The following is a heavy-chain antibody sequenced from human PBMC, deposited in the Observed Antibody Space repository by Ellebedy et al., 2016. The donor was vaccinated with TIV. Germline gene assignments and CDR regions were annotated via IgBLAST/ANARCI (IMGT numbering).Heavy chain of an antibody. CDR2: IDTGNGNV. J-gene: IGHJ4*02. CDR1: GYTFTNHG. V-gene: IGHV1-3*04. Sequence: ASVKVSCKASGYTFTNHGIHWVRQAPGQGLEWMGWIDTGNGNVEYSQKFQDRVSISRETSATTAYMDLSSLRFEDTAVYYCAKDPFDRYELDYWGQGTLVTVSS. CDR3: AKDPFDRYELDY. D-gene: IGHD1-26*01.